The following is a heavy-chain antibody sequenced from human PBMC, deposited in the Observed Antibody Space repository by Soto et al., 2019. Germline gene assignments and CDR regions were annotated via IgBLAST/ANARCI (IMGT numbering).Heavy chain of an antibody. CDR2: IYYSGST. CDR1: GGSISSSSYY. V-gene: IGHV4-39*01. CDR3: ARQDRAASLLYYYYGMDV. D-gene: IGHD6-13*01. J-gene: IGHJ6*02. Sequence: PSETLSLTCTVSGGSISSSSYYWGWIRQPPGKGLEWIGSIYYSGSTYYNPSLKSRVTISVDTSKNQFSLKLSSVTAADTAVYYCARQDRAASLLYYYYGMDVWGQGTTVT.